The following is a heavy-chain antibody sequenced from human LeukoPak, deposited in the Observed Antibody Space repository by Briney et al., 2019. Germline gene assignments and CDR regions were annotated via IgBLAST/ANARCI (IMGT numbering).Heavy chain of an antibody. D-gene: IGHD3-16*01. CDR3: ARGGLAPFDY. CDR1: GYTFTGYY. V-gene: IGHV1-2*04. J-gene: IGHJ4*02. CDR2: INPNSGGT. Sequence: GASVKVSCKASGYTFTGYYIHWVRQAPGQGLEWMGWINPNSGGTNYAQKLQGWVTMSRDTSISTAYMELSSLRSEDTAVYYCARGGLAPFDYWGQGTLVTVSS.